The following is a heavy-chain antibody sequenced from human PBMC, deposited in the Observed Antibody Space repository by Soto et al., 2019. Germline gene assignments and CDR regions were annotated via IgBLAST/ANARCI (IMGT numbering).Heavy chain of an antibody. Sequence: ASVKVSCKASGYTFTGYYMHWVRQAPGQGLEWMGWINPNSGGTNYAQKFQGWVTMTRDTSISTAYMELSRLRSDDTAVYYCARDYYGSGRGFDPWGQGTLVTVSS. CDR3: ARDYYGSGRGFDP. J-gene: IGHJ5*02. CDR1: GYTFTGYY. CDR2: INPNSGGT. V-gene: IGHV1-2*04. D-gene: IGHD3-10*01.